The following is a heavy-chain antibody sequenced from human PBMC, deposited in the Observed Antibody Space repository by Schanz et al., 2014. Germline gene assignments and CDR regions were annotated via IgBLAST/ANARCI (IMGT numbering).Heavy chain of an antibody. CDR3: ARHLVNAYGMDV. V-gene: IGHV4-34*01. J-gene: IGHJ6*02. Sequence: QVQLQQWGAGLLKPSETLSLTCAVYGGPFSGYFWSWIRQSPGKGLQWIGEIHHSGSIIYNPSLRSGVPISMDTSKNLFFLKVPSVAAADTAVYYCARHLVNAYGMDVWGQGTAVTVSS. CDR1: GGPFSGYF. D-gene: IGHD3-3*02. CDR2: IHHSGSI.